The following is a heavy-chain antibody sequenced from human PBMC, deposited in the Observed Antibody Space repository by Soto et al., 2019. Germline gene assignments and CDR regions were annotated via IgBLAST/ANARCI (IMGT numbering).Heavy chain of an antibody. Sequence: SETLSLTCTVSGGSVSSGIYYWSWIRQPPGKGLELIGYIYYSGSTNYNPSLKSRVTISVDTSKNQFSLKLSSVTTADTAVYYCARVWYNESSDYLSNWLDPWGHGTLFAVSS. D-gene: IGHD3-22*01. V-gene: IGHV4-61*01. J-gene: IGHJ5*02. CDR1: GGSVSSGIYY. CDR2: IYYSGST. CDR3: ARVWYNESSDYLSNWLDP.